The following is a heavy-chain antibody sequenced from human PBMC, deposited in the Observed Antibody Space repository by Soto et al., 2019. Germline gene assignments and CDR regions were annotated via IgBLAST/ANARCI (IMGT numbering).Heavy chain of an antibody. V-gene: IGHV1-69*08. Sequence: QVQLVQSGAEVKKPGSSVKVSCKASGGTFSSYTISWVRQAPGQGLEWMGRIIPILGIANYAQKFQGRVTMTADKTTSTAYMELCILRSEDMAVYYCAREGYSSSLYGMDVWGKVTTVTVA. CDR2: IIPILGIA. CDR3: AREGYSSSLYGMDV. D-gene: IGHD6-13*01. CDR1: GGTFSSYT. J-gene: IGHJ6*04.